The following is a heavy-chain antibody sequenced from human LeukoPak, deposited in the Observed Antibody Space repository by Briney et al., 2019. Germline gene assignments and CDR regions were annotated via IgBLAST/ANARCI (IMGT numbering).Heavy chain of an antibody. J-gene: IGHJ4*02. CDR1: GYTFTSYG. CDR2: ISAYNGNT. D-gene: IGHD2-15*01. Sequence: ASVKVSCKASGYTFTSYGISWVRQAPGQGLEWMGWISAYNGNTNYAQKLQGRVTTTTDTSTGTAYMELRSLRSDDTAVYYCARRYCSGGSCYWPWGQGTLVTVSS. V-gene: IGHV1-18*01. CDR3: ARRYCSGGSCYWP.